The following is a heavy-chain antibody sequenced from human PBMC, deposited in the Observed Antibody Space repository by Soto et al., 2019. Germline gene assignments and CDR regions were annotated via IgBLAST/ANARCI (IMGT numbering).Heavy chain of an antibody. CDR3: ARGGDYGGN. CDR2: IIPILGIA. Sequence: QVQLVQSGAEVKKPGSSVKVSCKASGGTFSSYTISWVRQAPGQGLEWMGRIIPILGIANYAQKFQGRVTITAVKSTSTAYMELSSLRSEDTAAYYCARGGDYGGNWGQGTLVTVSS. V-gene: IGHV1-69*02. CDR1: GGTFSSYT. J-gene: IGHJ4*02. D-gene: IGHD4-17*01.